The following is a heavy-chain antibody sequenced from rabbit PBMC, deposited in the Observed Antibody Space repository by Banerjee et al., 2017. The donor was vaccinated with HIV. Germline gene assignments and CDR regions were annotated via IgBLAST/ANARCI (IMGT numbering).Heavy chain of an antibody. CDR1: GLDFSSNE. Sequence: QEQLVESGGGLVKPEGSLTLTCTASGLDFSSNEMCWVRQAPGKGLEWIGCIYNGDGSTYYASWAKGRFTISKTSSTTVTLQMTSLTAADTATYFCARGPYYFNLWGPGTLVTVS. V-gene: IGHV1S47*01. CDR2: IYNGDGST. CDR3: ARGPYYFNL. D-gene: IGHD3-1*01. J-gene: IGHJ4*01.